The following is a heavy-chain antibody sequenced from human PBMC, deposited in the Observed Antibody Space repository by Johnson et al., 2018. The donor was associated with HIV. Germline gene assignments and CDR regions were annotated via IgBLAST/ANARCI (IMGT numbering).Heavy chain of an antibody. D-gene: IGHD3-22*01. V-gene: IGHV3-9*01. Sequence: VQLVESGGGLVQPGRSLRLSCAASGFAFEDYAMHWVRQAPGKGLEWVSGINWNSDTIDYADSVKGRFTISRDNAKNSVYLQMDSLRAEDTALYYCAKDLVVINVRYAFHIWGQGTMVTVS. CDR1: GFAFEDYA. CDR2: INWNSDTI. J-gene: IGHJ3*02. CDR3: AKDLVVINVRYAFHI.